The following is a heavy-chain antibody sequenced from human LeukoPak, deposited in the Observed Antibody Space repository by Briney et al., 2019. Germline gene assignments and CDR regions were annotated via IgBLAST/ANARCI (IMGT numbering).Heavy chain of an antibody. Sequence: LPGRSLRLSCAASGFTFSSYGMHWVRQAPGKGLEWVAVISYDGSNKYYADSVKGRFTISRDNSKNTLYLQMNSLRAEDTAVYYCAKFGIAAAKGFDYWGQGTLVTVSS. J-gene: IGHJ4*02. CDR3: AKFGIAAAKGFDY. CDR1: GFTFSSYG. D-gene: IGHD6-13*01. CDR2: ISYDGSNK. V-gene: IGHV3-30*18.